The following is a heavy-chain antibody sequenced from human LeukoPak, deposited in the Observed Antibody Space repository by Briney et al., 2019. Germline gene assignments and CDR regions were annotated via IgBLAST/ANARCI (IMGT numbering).Heavy chain of an antibody. J-gene: IGHJ3*02. CDR3: ARGGSSGFRAGPFDI. D-gene: IGHD6-19*01. Sequence: ASVKVSCKASGGTFSSYAISWVRQAPGQGLEWMGGIIPIFGTANYAQKFQGRVTITADKSTSTAYMELSSLRSEDTAVYYCARGGSSGFRAGPFDIWGQGTMVTVSS. CDR1: GGTFSSYA. CDR2: IIPIFGTA. V-gene: IGHV1-69*06.